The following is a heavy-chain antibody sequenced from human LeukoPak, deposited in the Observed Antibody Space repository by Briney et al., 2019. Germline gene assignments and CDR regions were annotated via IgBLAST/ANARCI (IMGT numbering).Heavy chain of an antibody. J-gene: IGHJ4*02. D-gene: IGHD5-18*01. CDR2: VKGDGRTT. CDR1: GLTFSDFW. CDR3: ATGHSYGYDY. V-gene: IGHV3-74*01. Sequence: GGSLRLSCAASGLTFSDFWMHWVRQPPGKGLVWVALVKGDGRTTIYADSVKGRFTISRDNAKNTLYLQMNSLRADDSGVYYCATGHSYGYDYWGQGVLVAVSS.